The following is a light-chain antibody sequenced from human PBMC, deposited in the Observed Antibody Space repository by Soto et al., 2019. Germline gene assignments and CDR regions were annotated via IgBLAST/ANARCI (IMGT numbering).Light chain of an antibody. Sequence: DIQMTQSPSTLSASVGDRVTITCRASQSISSWLAWYQQKPGKAPKLLIYKASSLESGVPSRFRGSGSGTEFTLIISSLKPDDFATYYCQQYNSYWTFGQGTKVDIK. CDR2: KAS. CDR3: QQYNSYWT. J-gene: IGKJ1*01. V-gene: IGKV1-5*03. CDR1: QSISSW.